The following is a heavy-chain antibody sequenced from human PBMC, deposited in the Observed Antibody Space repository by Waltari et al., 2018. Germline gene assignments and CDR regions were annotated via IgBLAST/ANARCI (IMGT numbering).Heavy chain of an antibody. D-gene: IGHD2-8*02. CDR3: ASCTGGNCYYYGFDV. Sequence: QVQLVESGGGVVQPGRSLRLSCAASGFTFSSSGLHWVRQTPGRGLGCGAVISSDGSRKSYAASLKGRFSISRDNSKNSLSLEMNSLRPEDTAVYYCASCTGGNCYYYGFDVWGQGTTVTVSS. J-gene: IGHJ6*02. CDR2: ISSDGSRK. CDR1: GFTFSSSG. V-gene: IGHV3-30*03.